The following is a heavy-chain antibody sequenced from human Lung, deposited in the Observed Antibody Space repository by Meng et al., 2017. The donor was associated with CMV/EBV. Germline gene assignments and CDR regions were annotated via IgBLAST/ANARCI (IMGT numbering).Heavy chain of an antibody. CDR1: GGSISSSNW. CDR2: IYHSGST. D-gene: IGHD6-19*01. CDR3: ASFPPPGKQWLVTDY. Sequence: GQREGSGQGLVKPSGPLSLTCAVSGGSISSSNWWSWVRQPPGKGLEWIGEIYHSGSTNYNPSLKSRVTISVDKSKNQFSLKLSSVTAADTAVYYCASFPPPGKQWLVTDYWGQGTLVTVSS. J-gene: IGHJ4*02. V-gene: IGHV4-4*02.